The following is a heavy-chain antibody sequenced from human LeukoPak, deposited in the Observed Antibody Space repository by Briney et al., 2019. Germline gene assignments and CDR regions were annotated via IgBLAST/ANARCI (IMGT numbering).Heavy chain of an antibody. CDR3: ASGPYSGNYRNWFDP. V-gene: IGHV3-7*05. CDR2: INQDGSEK. D-gene: IGHD1-26*01. CDR1: GFTFSDSW. Sequence: GSLRLSCAASGFTFSDSWMNWVRQAPGKGLEWVANINQDGSEKYYVDSVKGRFTISRDNAKNSLYLQMNSLRAEDTAVYYCASGPYSGNYRNWFDPWGQVTLVTVSS. J-gene: IGHJ5*02.